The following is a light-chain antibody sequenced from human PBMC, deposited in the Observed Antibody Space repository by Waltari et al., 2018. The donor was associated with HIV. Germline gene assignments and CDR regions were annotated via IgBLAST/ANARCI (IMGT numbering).Light chain of an antibody. CDR2: RAS. CDR1: QSISTW. V-gene: IGKV1-5*03. J-gene: IGKJ1*01. Sequence: DTQMTQSPSTLSASVGDRVTLTCRASQSISTWLAWYQQKPGKAPKLLIYRASTLESGVPSRFSGSGSGTDFTLTISSLQPDDFATYFCQHYNNYPWTFGQGTKVETK. CDR3: QHYNNYPWT.